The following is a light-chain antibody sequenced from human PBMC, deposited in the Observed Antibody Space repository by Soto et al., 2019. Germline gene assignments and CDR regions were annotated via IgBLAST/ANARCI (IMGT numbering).Light chain of an antibody. CDR3: QQYFNTPWS. J-gene: IGKJ1*01. V-gene: IGKV4-1*01. Sequence: DIVMTQSPDSLAVSLGERATINCKSSQSLFYSSNNKDYLAWYQQKPGQPPRLLIYWASTRESGVPERFSGSGSVTDFTLTVSSLQAEDVAVYYCQQYFNTPWSFGKGTKVEIK. CDR2: WAS. CDR1: QSLFYSSNNKDY.